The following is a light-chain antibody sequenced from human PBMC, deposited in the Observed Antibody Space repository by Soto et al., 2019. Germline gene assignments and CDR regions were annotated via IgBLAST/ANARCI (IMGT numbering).Light chain of an antibody. Sequence: EIVLTQSPGTLSLSPGERATLSCRASQSLSSSYLAWYQRQPGQAHSLLISGASIRATGIPDMFSGSESATDFTHTISRLDPEDFAVYYYQHYERSPTFGQGTKVEV. CDR3: QHYERSPT. CDR1: QSLSSSY. J-gene: IGKJ1*01. CDR2: GAS. V-gene: IGKV3-20*01.